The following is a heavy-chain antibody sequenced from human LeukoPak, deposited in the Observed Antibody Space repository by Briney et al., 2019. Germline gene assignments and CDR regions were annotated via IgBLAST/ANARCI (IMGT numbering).Heavy chain of an antibody. CDR1: GFTFSSYS. Sequence: GGSLRLSCAASGFTFSSYSMNWVSQAPGKGLEWVSYISSSSSTIYYADSVKGRFTISRDNAKNSLYLQMNSLRAEDTAVYYCARSVWGDLGVEFDYWGQGTLVTVSS. D-gene: IGHD3-16*01. CDR3: ARSVWGDLGVEFDY. CDR2: ISSSSSTI. V-gene: IGHV3-48*01. J-gene: IGHJ4*02.